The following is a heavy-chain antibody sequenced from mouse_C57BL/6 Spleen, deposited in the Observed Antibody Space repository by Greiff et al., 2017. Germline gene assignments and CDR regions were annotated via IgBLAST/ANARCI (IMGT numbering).Heavy chain of an antibody. J-gene: IGHJ2*01. Sequence: QVQLQQSGPELVKPGASVKISCKASGYAFSSSWMNWVKQRPGKGLEWIGRIYPGDGDTNYNGKFKGKATLTADKSSSTAYMQLSSLTSEDSAVYFCARLGFYYGNVNYFDYWGQGTTLTVSS. V-gene: IGHV1-82*01. CDR2: IYPGDGDT. CDR3: ARLGFYYGNVNYFDY. CDR1: GYAFSSSW. D-gene: IGHD2-1*01.